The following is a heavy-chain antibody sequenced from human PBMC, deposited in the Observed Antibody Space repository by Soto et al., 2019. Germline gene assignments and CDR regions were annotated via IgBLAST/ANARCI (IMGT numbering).Heavy chain of an antibody. CDR1: GYTFAGRY. J-gene: IGHJ6*02. Sequence: GASVKVSCKASGYTFAGRYIHWVRQAPGQGLEWMGRINPNSGDTNYAQKFQGRVTVTRDTSISTAYMELTSLRSDDTAVYFCAKEAENYFYYGMDVWGQGSTVTVS. CDR3: AKEAENYFYYGMDV. V-gene: IGHV1-2*06. CDR2: INPNSGDT.